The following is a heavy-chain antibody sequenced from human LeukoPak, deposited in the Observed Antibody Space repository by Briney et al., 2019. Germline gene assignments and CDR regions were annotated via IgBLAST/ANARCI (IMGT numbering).Heavy chain of an antibody. D-gene: IGHD2-21*02. CDR1: GYSFATYW. CDR2: IYPDDSDA. J-gene: IGHJ6*02. CDR3: ARTHCGGGDCHKATYYHGLDV. V-gene: IGHV5-51*07. Sequence: GESLKISCKGSGYSFATYWIGWVHQMPGKGLEWMGIIYPDDSDANYSPSFQGQVIISADKSINTAYLQWNSLRASDTAMYYCARTHCGGGDCHKATYYHGLDVWGQGTSVTVSS.